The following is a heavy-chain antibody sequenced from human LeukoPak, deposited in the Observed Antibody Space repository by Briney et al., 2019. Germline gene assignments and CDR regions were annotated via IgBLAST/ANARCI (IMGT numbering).Heavy chain of an antibody. CDR3: ARDGGYCSSTSCYEPMMD. CDR1: GGSISSSNW. V-gene: IGHV4-4*02. Sequence: SETLSLTCAVSGGSISSSNWWSWVRQPPGKGLEWIGEIYHSGSTNYNPSLKSRVTISVDKSKNQFSLKLSSVTAADMAVYYCARDGGYCSSTSCYEPMMDWGQGTLVTVSS. J-gene: IGHJ4*02. D-gene: IGHD2-2*01. CDR2: IYHSGST.